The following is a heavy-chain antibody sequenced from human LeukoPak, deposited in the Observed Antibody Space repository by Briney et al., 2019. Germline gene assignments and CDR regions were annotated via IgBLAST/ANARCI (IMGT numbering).Heavy chain of an antibody. V-gene: IGHV1-8*01. J-gene: IGHJ6*03. Sequence: ASVKVSCKSSGYTFTSYDINLVRQATGQGLELMGWMNPNSGNTDYAQKFQGRVTMTRNTSISTAYMEMSSLRAVDTAVYYCARARSSWYPHYYYYYMDVWGKGTTVTVSS. CDR2: MNPNSGNT. D-gene: IGHD6-13*01. CDR1: GYTFTSYD. CDR3: ARARSSWYPHYYYYYMDV.